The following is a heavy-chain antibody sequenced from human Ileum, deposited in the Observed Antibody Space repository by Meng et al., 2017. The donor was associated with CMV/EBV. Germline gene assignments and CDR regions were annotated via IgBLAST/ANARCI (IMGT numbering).Heavy chain of an antibody. V-gene: IGHV3-72*01. CDR3: ARETSALRLHALGV. D-gene: IGHD6-6*01. CDR1: GFTLSDHY. CDR2: SRNKANSYTT. J-gene: IGHJ6*02. Sequence: GESLKISCAVSGFTLSDHYMDWVRQAPGKGLEWVGRSRNKANSYTTEYAASVKGRFTVSRDDSENTLYLQMNSLRAEDSAVYHCARETSALRLHALGVWGQGTTVTVSS.